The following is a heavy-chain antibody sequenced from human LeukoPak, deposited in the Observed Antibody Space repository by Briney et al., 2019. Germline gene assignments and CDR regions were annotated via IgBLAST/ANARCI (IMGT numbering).Heavy chain of an antibody. D-gene: IGHD6-6*01. CDR2: IYYSGST. J-gene: IGHJ1*01. V-gene: IGHV4-59*08. Sequence: PSETLSLTCTVSGGSISSYYWSWIRQPPGKGLEWIGYIYYSGSTNYNPSLKSRVTISVDTSKNQFSLKLSSVTAADTAVYYCARSALSSIAARPSEYFQHWGQGTLVTVSS. CDR1: GGSISSYY. CDR3: ARSALSSIAARPSEYFQH.